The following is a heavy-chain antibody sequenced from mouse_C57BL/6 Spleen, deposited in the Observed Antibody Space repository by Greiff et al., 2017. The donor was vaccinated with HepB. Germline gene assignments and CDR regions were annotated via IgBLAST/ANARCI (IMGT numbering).Heavy chain of an antibody. V-gene: IGHV1-61*01. CDR1: GYTFTSYW. CDR2: IYPSDSET. J-gene: IGHJ3*01. Sequence: QVHVKQPGAELVRPGSSVKLSCKASGYTFTSYWMDWVKQRPGQGLEWIGNIYPSDSETHYNQKFKDKATLTVDKSSSTAYMQLSSLTSEDSAVYYCAIYYDYDDGFAYWGQGTLVTVSA. CDR3: AIYYDYDDGFAY. D-gene: IGHD2-4*01.